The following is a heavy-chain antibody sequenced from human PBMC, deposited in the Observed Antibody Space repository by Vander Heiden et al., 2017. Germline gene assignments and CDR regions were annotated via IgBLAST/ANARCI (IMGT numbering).Heavy chain of an antibody. CDR3: AKVAAAGTALDY. V-gene: IGHV3-23*01. Sequence: EVPLLESGGGLVQPVGSLRPSCAASGSTLSSYDMSWVRQAPGKGLEWVSALSGSGGSTYYADSVKGRFTISRDNSKNTLYLQMNSLRAEDTAVYYCAKVAAAGTALDYWGQGTLVTVSS. CDR2: LSGSGGST. J-gene: IGHJ4*02. D-gene: IGHD6-13*01. CDR1: GSTLSSYD.